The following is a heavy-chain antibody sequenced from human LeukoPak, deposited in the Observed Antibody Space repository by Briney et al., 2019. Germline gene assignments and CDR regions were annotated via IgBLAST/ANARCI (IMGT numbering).Heavy chain of an antibody. CDR1: GCTFTSYD. V-gene: IGHV1-8*01. CDR2: MNPNSGNT. CDR3: ARAVPGPAPASYRFDY. Sequence: ASVKVSCKASGCTFTSYDINWVRQAPAQGLEWMGWMNPNSGNTGYAQKFQGRVTMTRNTSISTAYMELSSLRSEDTAVYYCARAVPGPAPASYRFDYWGQGTLVTVSS. D-gene: IGHD3-16*02. J-gene: IGHJ4*02.